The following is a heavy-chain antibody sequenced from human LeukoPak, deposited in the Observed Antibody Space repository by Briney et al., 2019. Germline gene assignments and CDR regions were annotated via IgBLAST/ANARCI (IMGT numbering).Heavy chain of an antibody. CDR3: ARKQQLVKFDY. D-gene: IGHD6-13*01. CDR1: GFTFSSYA. Sequence: PGGSLRLSCSASGFTFSSYAMHWVRQAPGKGLEWVAVISYDGSNKYYADSVKGRFTISRDNSKNTLYLQMNSLRAEDTAVYYCARKQQLVKFDYWGQGTLVTVSS. V-gene: IGHV3-30-3*01. J-gene: IGHJ4*02. CDR2: ISYDGSNK.